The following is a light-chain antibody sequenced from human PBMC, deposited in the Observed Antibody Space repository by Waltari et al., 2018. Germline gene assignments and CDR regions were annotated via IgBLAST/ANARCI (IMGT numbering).Light chain of an antibody. CDR3: SSYAGSNKGV. CDR2: EVT. Sequence: QSALTPPPSASGSPGQSVTIPCTGTSSDGGGYNYVSWYQQHPGKAPKLMIYEVTKRPSGVPDRFSGSKSGNTASLTVSGLQAEDEADYYCSSYAGSNKGVFGGGTKLTVL. CDR1: SSDGGGYNY. V-gene: IGLV2-8*01. J-gene: IGLJ3*02.